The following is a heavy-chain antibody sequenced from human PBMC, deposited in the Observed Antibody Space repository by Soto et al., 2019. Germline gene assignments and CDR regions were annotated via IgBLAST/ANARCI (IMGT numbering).Heavy chain of an antibody. V-gene: IGHV4-4*02. J-gene: IGHJ6*02. CDR3: ASVRGGYYYAMDV. CDR1: GGSISSSSW. CDR2: IYHSGST. Sequence: SETLSLTSAVSGGSISSSSWWSWVRQPPGKGLEWIGEIYHSGSTNYNPSLKSRVTISVDKSKNQFSLKLSSVTAADTAVYYCASVRGGYYYAMDVWGQGTTVT. D-gene: IGHD3-10*02.